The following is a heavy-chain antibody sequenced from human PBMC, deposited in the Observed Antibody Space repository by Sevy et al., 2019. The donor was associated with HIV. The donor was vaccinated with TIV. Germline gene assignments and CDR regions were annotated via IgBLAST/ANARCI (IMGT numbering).Heavy chain of an antibody. CDR2: IKDGGSDK. Sequence: GGSLRLSCAASGFSFSSSWMAWVRQAPGRGLEYVAIIKDGGSDKNYVDSVRGRFTISRDNAKNSLYLQMNSLRAEDTAVYYCARDWGYSVDYWGQGTMVTVSS. CDR3: ARDWGYSVDY. J-gene: IGHJ4*02. D-gene: IGHD5-12*01. CDR1: GFSFSSSW. V-gene: IGHV3-7*03.